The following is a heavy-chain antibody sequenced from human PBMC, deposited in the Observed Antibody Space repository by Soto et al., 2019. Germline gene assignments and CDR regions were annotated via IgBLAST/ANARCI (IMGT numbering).Heavy chain of an antibody. D-gene: IGHD7-27*01. V-gene: IGHV3-23*01. CDR1: GFTFTSHG. J-gene: IGHJ4*02. CDR2: IDGGGGDI. CDR3: ARRNPNFPFDL. Sequence: QLLESGGGLVQPGGSLRLSCAASGFTFTSHGMNWVRQAPGKGLEWVSYIDGGGGDIKHADSVKGRFTIFRDNSKNTVYLQINSLRVDDTAIYFCARRNPNFPFDLWGQGTLVAVS.